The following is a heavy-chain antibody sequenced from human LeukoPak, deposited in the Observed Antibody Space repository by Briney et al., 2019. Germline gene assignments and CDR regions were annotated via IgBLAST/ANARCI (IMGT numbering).Heavy chain of an antibody. J-gene: IGHJ3*02. CDR2: IYASGST. V-gene: IGHV4-4*07. Sequence: PSETLSLTCTVSGGSTSSYYWSWIRQPAGKGLEWIGRIYASGSTNYNPSLESRVTMSVDTSKNQFSLKLTSVTAADTAVYYCARESSGWPSDIWGQGTMVTVSS. D-gene: IGHD6-19*01. CDR3: ARESSGWPSDI. CDR1: GGSTSSYY.